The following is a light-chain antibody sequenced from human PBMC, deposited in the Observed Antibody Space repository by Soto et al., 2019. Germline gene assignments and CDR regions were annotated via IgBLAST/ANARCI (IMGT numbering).Light chain of an antibody. Sequence: DIQMTQSPSSLSASVRDRVTITCQASQDIRNSLSWYQQKPGKAPKLLIYDGSTLETGVPSRFSGGGSGTQFTCIISSRQVDDAATYYCQQYDNLPLTFGGGTKVEIK. CDR1: QDIRNS. CDR3: QQYDNLPLT. V-gene: IGKV1-33*01. CDR2: DGS. J-gene: IGKJ4*01.